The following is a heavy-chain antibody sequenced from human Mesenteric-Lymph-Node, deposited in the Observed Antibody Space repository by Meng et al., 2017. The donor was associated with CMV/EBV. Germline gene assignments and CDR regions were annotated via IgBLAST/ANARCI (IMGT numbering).Heavy chain of an antibody. V-gene: IGHV3-48*04. D-gene: IGHD3-10*01. CDR3: ARVGPWYYKSFDF. Sequence: GESLKISCAASGFTFSSYSMNWVRQAPGKGLEWVSYISSSSSTIYYADSVKGRFTISRDNAKNSLYLQMNSLRAEDTAVYYCARVGPWYYKSFDFWGQGTMVTVSS. CDR2: ISSSSSTI. J-gene: IGHJ3*01. CDR1: GFTFSSYS.